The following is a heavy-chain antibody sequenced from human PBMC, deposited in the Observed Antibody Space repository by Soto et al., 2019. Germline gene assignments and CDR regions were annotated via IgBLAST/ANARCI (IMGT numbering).Heavy chain of an antibody. CDR2: ISSNSSFI. V-gene: IGHV3-21*06. CDR1: GFTFDNYA. J-gene: IGHJ3*02. CDR3: AREGVTNYDFSIGDGLDI. Sequence: EMQLVESGGGLVKPGGSLRLSCAASGFTFDNYAMNWVRQAPGKGLEWVSSISSNSSFIYYADSVKGRFTVSRDNAKNSLSLQMSSLRAEDTAVYYCAREGVTNYDFSIGDGLDIWGQGTMVTVSS. D-gene: IGHD3-3*01.